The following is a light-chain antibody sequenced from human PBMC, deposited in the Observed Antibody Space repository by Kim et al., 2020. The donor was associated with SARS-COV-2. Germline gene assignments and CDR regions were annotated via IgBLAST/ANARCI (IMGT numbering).Light chain of an antibody. CDR1: QSLCTF. CDR3: QQGYSTPPYT. J-gene: IGKJ2*01. Sequence: ASVGDRVHITCRAGQSLCTFLNWYQQKPGQAPKLLIYAASSLESGVPSKFSGSGSGTDFTLTNNSLEPGDFATYYCQQGYSTPPYTFGQETKLEI. V-gene: IGKV1-39*01. CDR2: AAS.